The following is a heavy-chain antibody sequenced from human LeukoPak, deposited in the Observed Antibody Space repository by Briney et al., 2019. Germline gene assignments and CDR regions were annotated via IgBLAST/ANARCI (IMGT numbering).Heavy chain of an antibody. CDR1: GGSISSSSAY. Sequence: PSETLSLTCTVSGGSISSSSAYWGWIRQPPGKGLEWIGSIYYSKNTYYNPSLKSRVTISADTSKNQFSLTLGSVSATDTAVYYCVSPRGFSFGYFDYWGQGTLVTVSS. CDR3: VSPRGFSFGYFDY. J-gene: IGHJ4*02. D-gene: IGHD5-18*01. V-gene: IGHV4-39*01. CDR2: IYYSKNT.